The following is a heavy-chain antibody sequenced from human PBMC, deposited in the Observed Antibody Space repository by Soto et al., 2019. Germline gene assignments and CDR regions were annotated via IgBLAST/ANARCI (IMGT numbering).Heavy chain of an antibody. CDR3: ARVAGVAYCGGDCYHFDY. D-gene: IGHD2-21*02. Sequence: SETLSLSCTVSGDSLSSDDYYWSWIRQPPGKGLEWIGYISYSVDTYYSPSLKSRVTMSIDTSENQFSLNVSSVTAADTAVYYCARVAGVAYCGGDCYHFDYWGQGTLVPVSS. J-gene: IGHJ4*02. V-gene: IGHV4-30-4*01. CDR2: ISYSVDT. CDR1: GDSLSSDDYY.